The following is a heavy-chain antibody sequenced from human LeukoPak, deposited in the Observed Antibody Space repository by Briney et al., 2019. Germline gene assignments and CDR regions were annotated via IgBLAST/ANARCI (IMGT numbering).Heavy chain of an antibody. Sequence: GGSLRLSCAASGFIFTNYFMSWVRQAPGKGLEWVASIKHDGSEKYYVDSVRGRFTISRDNTMNSLYLQMSSLRAEDTAAYFCATDRGWRTSGYYLYYFEYWGQGTLVTYSS. CDR2: IKHDGSEK. J-gene: IGHJ4*02. CDR1: GFIFTNYF. V-gene: IGHV3-7*01. CDR3: ATDRGWRTSGYYLYYFEY. D-gene: IGHD3-3*01.